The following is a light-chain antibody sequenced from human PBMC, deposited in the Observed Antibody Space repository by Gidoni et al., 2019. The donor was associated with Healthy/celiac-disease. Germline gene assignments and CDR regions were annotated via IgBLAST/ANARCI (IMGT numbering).Light chain of an antibody. Sequence: EIVLTQSPATLSLSPGERATLSCRASQSVSSYLAWYQQKPGQAPRLLMYDASNRAIGIPARFSGSGSGTDFTLTISSLEPEDFAVYYCQQRSNWRYSFGQGTKLEIK. CDR2: DAS. CDR1: QSVSSY. CDR3: QQRSNWRYS. J-gene: IGKJ2*03. V-gene: IGKV3-11*01.